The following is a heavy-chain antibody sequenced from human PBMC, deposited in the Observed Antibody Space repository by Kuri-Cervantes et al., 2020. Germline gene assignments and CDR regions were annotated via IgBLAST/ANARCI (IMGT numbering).Heavy chain of an antibody. CDR2: ITPIFGTA. D-gene: IGHD1-26*01. V-gene: IGHV1-69*05. Sequence: SVKVSCKASGGTFSSYAILWVRQAPGQGLEWMGGITPIFGTANYAQKLQGRVTMTTDTSTSTAYMELSSLRSEDTAVYYCAGNSGSGAFDIWGQGTMVTVSS. CDR3: AGNSGSGAFDI. J-gene: IGHJ3*02. CDR1: GGTFSSYA.